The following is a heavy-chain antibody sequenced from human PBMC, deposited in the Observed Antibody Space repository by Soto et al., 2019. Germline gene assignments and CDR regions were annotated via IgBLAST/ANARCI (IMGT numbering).Heavy chain of an antibody. D-gene: IGHD1-26*01. CDR2: IIPIFGTA. CDR1: GGTFSSYA. J-gene: IGHJ5*02. CDR3: ARYPTYWVVGATDWFDP. Sequence: ASVKVSCKASGGTFSSYAISWVRQAPGQGLEWMGGIIPIFGTANYAQKFQGRVTITADESTSTAYMELSSLRSEDTAVYYCARYPTYWVVGATDWFDPWGQGTLVTVSS. V-gene: IGHV1-69*13.